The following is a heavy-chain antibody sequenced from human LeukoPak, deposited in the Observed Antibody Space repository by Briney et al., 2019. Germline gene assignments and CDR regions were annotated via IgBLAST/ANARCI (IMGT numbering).Heavy chain of an antibody. J-gene: IGHJ4*02. V-gene: IGHV3-66*02. CDR1: GFTVSSNY. CDR3: AREELTYSSSGWSIFDY. D-gene: IGHD6-13*01. Sequence: GGSLRLSCAASGFTVSSNYMSWVRQAPGKGLEWVSVIHSGGNTYYADSVKGRFTISRDNSKNTLYLRMNSLRGEDTAVYYCAREELTYSSSGWSIFDYWGQGTLVTVSS. CDR2: IHSGGNT.